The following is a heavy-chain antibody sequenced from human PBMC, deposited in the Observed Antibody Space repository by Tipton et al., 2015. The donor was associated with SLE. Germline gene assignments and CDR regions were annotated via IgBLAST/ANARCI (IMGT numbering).Heavy chain of an antibody. J-gene: IGHJ6*03. CDR1: GGSISSYF. D-gene: IGHD3-16*01. CDR3: AGGASITFIANAETYSYFYMDV. Sequence: TLSLTCTVSGGSISSYFLNWIRQPPGKGPEWIGYFSYSGGTKYNPSLKSRVTISVDSSKNQFSRKLTSVTAADTAVYYCAGGASITFIANAETYSYFYMDVWGKGTTITVSS. V-gene: IGHV4-59*01. CDR2: FSYSGGT.